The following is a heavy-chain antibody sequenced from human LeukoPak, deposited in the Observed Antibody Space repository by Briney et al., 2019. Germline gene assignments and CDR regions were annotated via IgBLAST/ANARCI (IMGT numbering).Heavy chain of an antibody. J-gene: IGHJ4*02. CDR3: ARHVEIAVAGPIDY. CDR1: GGSISSSRDY. CDR2: IYYSGST. V-gene: IGHV4-39*01. D-gene: IGHD6-19*01. Sequence: PSETLSLTCTVSGGSISSSRDYWGWIRQPPGKGLEWIGSIYYSGSTYYSPSIKSRVTISVDTSKNQFSLKLSSVTAADTAVYYCARHVEIAVAGPIDYWGQGTLVTVSS.